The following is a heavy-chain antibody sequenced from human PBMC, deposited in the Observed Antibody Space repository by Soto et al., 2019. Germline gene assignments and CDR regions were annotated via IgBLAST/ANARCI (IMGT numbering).Heavy chain of an antibody. J-gene: IGHJ6*02. D-gene: IGHD2-2*01. V-gene: IGHV3-73*01. CDR3: SRLPLPREYYCYYGMDV. Sequence: GGSLRLSCAVSGFTFSGSAMPWVRQASGKGLEWVGRIRSKANSYASAYAASVKGRFTISRDDSKNTAHMHMNSLKTEDTAVYYCSRLPLPREYYCYYGMDVWGQGTTVTVSS. CDR2: IRSKANSYAS. CDR1: GFTFSGSA.